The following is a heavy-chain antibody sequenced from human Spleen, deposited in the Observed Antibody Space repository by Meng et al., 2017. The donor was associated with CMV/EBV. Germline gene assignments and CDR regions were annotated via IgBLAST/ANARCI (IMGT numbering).Heavy chain of an antibody. Sequence: VQSAGPGVGGARAGRSLTFSCAVSGFIFSDYGRNWVRQAPGKAPEWVAFILNDGSDKFYSASVKGRFTISRAPGKHTLYLQMDSMRPEATAIYYCVRDGDSSNWPLDYWGQGTLVTVSS. J-gene: IGHJ4*02. V-gene: IGHV3-30*03. CDR3: VRDGDSSNWPLDY. CDR2: ILNDGSDK. CDR1: GFIFSDYG. D-gene: IGHD6-13*01.